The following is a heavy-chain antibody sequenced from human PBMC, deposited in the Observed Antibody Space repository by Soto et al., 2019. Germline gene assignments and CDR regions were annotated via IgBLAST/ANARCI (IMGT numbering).Heavy chain of an antibody. D-gene: IGHD1-26*01. Sequence: EVQLVESGGGLVQPGGSLRLSCAASGFTFSDSAIHWVRQAPGKGLEWVGRVAHKPEGYTITYGVSVKGRFTISRDDPQNMAYLQMNSLKIEDTAVYYCHKYRGPLIMPAALGPGTLVTVSS. CDR3: HKYRGPLIMPAA. J-gene: IGHJ5*02. CDR1: GFTFSDSA. V-gene: IGHV3-73*02. CDR2: VAHKPEGYTI.